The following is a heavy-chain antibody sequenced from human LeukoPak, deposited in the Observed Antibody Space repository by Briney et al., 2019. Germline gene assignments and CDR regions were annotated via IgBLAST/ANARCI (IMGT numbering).Heavy chain of an antibody. J-gene: IGHJ4*02. CDR3: ARVGSDGSYFDY. Sequence: PSETLSLTGTVSGGSMTNYYWSWIRQPAGKGLEWIGRMYFSGRTHYNPSLKSRVTMSVDTSKNQFSLKVSSVTAADTAVYYCARVGSDGSYFDYWGQGTLVTVSS. V-gene: IGHV4-4*07. CDR1: GGSMTNYY. D-gene: IGHD1-26*01. CDR2: MYFSGRT.